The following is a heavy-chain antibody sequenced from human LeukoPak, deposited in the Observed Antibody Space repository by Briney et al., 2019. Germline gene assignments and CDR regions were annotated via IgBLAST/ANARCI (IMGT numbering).Heavy chain of an antibody. V-gene: IGHV1-18*01. CDR1: GYDFINYG. CDR2: RSIYNGNT. CDR3: ARVKSRSSSSFGY. Sequence: ASVKVSCKASGYDFINYGISWVRQAPGQGLEWMGWRSIYNGNTDYKLQGRVTMTTDTSTSTAYMEVRSLRSDDTAVYYCARVKSRSSSSFGYWGQGTLVTVSS. J-gene: IGHJ4*02. D-gene: IGHD6-6*01.